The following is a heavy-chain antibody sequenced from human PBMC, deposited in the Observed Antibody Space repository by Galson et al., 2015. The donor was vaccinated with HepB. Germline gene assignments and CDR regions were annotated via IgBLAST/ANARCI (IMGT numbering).Heavy chain of an antibody. CDR2: ISGGGDNT. CDR1: GFTFNNYA. Sequence: SLRLSCAASGFTFNNYAMSWVRQAPGKGPDWVSTISGGGDNTYYAESVKGRFTISRDNSKNTLYLQMNSLRAEDTAIYYCAKRGPGFGVGRGWFDPWGQGTLVTVSS. D-gene: IGHD3-3*01. CDR3: AKRGPGFGVGRGWFDP. V-gene: IGHV3-23*01. J-gene: IGHJ5*02.